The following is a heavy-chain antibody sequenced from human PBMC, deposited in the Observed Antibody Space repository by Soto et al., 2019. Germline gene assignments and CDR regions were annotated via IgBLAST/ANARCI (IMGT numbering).Heavy chain of an antibody. D-gene: IGHD2-21*01. V-gene: IGHV3-7*01. Sequence: EVQLVESGGGLVQPGGSLRLSCEASGFMFSAYWMSWVRQDPRKGLEWVATRSGGASDKFYVDSVKGRFTISRDDAKNSLYLQMNSLRDEDTAVYYCVSEDWHRFYHWGPGTLVTVSS. J-gene: IGHJ4*02. CDR2: RSGGASDK. CDR1: GFMFSAYW. CDR3: VSEDWHRFYH.